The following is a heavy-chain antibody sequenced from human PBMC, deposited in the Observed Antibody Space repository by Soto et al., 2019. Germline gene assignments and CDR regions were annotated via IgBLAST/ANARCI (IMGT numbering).Heavy chain of an antibody. D-gene: IGHD3-10*01. J-gene: IGHJ4*02. CDR2: INSDGSIT. Sequence: VQLVESGGGLVQPGGSLRLSCAASGFTFSGYWMHWVRQAPGKGLVWVSRINSDGSITSNADSVKGRFTISRDNAKNTMYLQTDNPGAEDTAGYNCARHGRGNRDYWGRGTLVTVSS. CDR1: GFTFSGYW. CDR3: ARHGRGNRDY. V-gene: IGHV3-74*02.